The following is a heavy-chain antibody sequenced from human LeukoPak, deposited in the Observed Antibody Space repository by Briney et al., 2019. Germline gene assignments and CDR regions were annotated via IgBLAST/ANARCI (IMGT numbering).Heavy chain of an antibody. V-gene: IGHV3-21*01. D-gene: IGHD3-10*01. J-gene: IGHJ5*02. CDR3: ARVATGSYDWFDP. Sequence: GGSLRLSCAASGFTFSSYSMNWVRQAPGKGLEWVSSISSSSSYIYYADSVKGRFTISRDNAKNSLYLQMNSLRAEDTAVYFCARVATGSYDWFDPWGQGTLVTVSS. CDR1: GFTFSSYS. CDR2: ISSSSSYI.